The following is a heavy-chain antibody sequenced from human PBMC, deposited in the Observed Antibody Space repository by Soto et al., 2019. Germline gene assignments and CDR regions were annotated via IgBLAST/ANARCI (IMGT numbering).Heavy chain of an antibody. CDR1: GGTFSSYA. D-gene: IGHD6-13*01. V-gene: IGHV1-69*13. J-gene: IGHJ4*02. Sequence: GASVKVSCKASGGTFSSYAISWVRQAPGQGLEWMGGIIPIFGTTNYAQKFQGRVTITADESTSTAYMELSSLRSEDTAVYYCARGPRQGSSYSSSWAPFDYWGQGTMVTVSS. CDR3: ARGPRQGSSYSSSWAPFDY. CDR2: IIPIFGTT.